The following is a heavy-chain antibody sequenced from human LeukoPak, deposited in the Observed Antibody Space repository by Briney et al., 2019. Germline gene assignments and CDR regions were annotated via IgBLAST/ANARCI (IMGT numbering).Heavy chain of an antibody. J-gene: IGHJ2*01. CDR2: ISWNSGSI. V-gene: IGHV3-9*01. CDR3: AKVYYDSSGYPHSYFDL. CDR1: GFTFEDYA. D-gene: IGHD3-22*01. Sequence: GRSLRLSCAASGFTFEDYAMHWVRQAPGKGLEWVSGISWNSGSIGYADSVKGRFTISRDNAKNSLYLQMNSLRAEDTALYYCAKVYYDSSGYPHSYFDLWGRGTLVTVSS.